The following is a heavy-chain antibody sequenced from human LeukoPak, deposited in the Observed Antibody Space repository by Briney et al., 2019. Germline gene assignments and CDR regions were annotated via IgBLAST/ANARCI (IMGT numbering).Heavy chain of an antibody. V-gene: IGHV1-3*01. J-gene: IGHJ4*02. CDR1: GYTFTKYP. Sequence: ASVKVSCKASGYTFTKYPIHWVRQAPGQRLEWMGWINVVNGDTGYSREFQGRVTITRDTSASAAYMEVSSLRSEDTAVYYCARKDYYTSGSYFFDYWGQGTLVTVSS. CDR2: INVVNGDT. D-gene: IGHD3-10*01. CDR3: ARKDYYTSGSYFFDY.